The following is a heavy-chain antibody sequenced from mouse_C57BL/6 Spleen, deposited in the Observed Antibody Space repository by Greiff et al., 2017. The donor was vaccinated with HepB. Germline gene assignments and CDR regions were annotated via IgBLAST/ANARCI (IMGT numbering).Heavy chain of an antibody. Sequence: VQLQQSGAELVRPGASVKLSCTASGFNIKDDYMHWVKQRPEQGLEWIGWIDPENGDTEYASKFQGKATITADTSANTAYMQLSSLTSEETAVYYCTTSGQFRLTFAYWGQGTLVTVSA. CDR2: IDPENGDT. V-gene: IGHV14-4*01. J-gene: IGHJ3*01. CDR1: GFNIKDDY. D-gene: IGHD3-2*02. CDR3: TTSGQFRLTFAY.